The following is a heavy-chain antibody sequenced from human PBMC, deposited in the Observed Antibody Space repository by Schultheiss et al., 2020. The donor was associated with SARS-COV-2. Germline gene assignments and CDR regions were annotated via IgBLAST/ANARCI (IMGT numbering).Heavy chain of an antibody. J-gene: IGHJ6*02. CDR2: ITWNGART. Sequence: GSLRLSCAASGFTFDDYGMSWVRQVPGKGLEWVSGITWNGARTGYADSLKGRLTISRDNTKNFLYLQMNSLRAEDTAVYYCAKEFSAEMATITAHYYYGMDVWGQGTTVTVSS. D-gene: IGHD5-24*01. V-gene: IGHV3-20*04. CDR1: GFTFDDYG. CDR3: AKEFSAEMATITAHYYYGMDV.